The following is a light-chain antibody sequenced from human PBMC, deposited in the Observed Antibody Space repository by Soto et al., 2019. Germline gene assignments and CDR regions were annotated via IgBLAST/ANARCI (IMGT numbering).Light chain of an antibody. J-gene: IGKJ2*01. Sequence: EIVLTQSPGTLSLSPGERATLSCRASQSVSSSYLAWYQQKPGQAPRVLIHGASSRATGVPDRFSGSGSGTEFTLSISSLEPEDLVVYFCQQYGRSPYTFGQGTKLEIK. V-gene: IGKV3-20*01. CDR1: QSVSSSY. CDR2: GAS. CDR3: QQYGRSPYT.